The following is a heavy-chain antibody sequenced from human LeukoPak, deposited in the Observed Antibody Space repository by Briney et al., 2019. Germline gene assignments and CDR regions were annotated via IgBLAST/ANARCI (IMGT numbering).Heavy chain of an antibody. CDR3: ARDGYCSGGSCYSTVWFDP. D-gene: IGHD2-15*01. CDR2: ISRSDGTM. J-gene: IGHJ5*02. V-gene: IGHV3-11*04. Sequence: GGSLRLSCAASGFTFSDYYMSWIRQAPGKGLEWVSYISRSDGTMDYADSVKGRFTISRDDAKNSLYLQMNSLRAEDTAVYYCARDGYCSGGSCYSTVWFDPWGQGTLVTVSS. CDR1: GFTFSDYY.